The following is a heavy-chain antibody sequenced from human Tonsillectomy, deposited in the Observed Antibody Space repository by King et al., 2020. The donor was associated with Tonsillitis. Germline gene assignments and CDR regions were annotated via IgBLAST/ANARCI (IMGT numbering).Heavy chain of an antibody. Sequence: VQLVESGAEVTKPGESLKISCTGSGYNFTNYWIAWVRQMPGEGLEWMGIIYPGDSDTRYSPSFQGQVTISADKSISTAYLQWSSLKASDTAMYFCARRGQWLAFDYWGQGSLVTVSS. CDR2: IYPGDSDT. D-gene: IGHD6-19*01. V-gene: IGHV5-51*03. CDR1: GYNFTNYW. J-gene: IGHJ4*02. CDR3: ARRGQWLAFDY.